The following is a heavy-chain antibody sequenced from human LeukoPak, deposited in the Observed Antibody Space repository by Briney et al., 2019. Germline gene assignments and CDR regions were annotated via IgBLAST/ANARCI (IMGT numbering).Heavy chain of an antibody. CDR1: GFTFSNYW. CDR2: ISTSGSIT. D-gene: IGHD3-16*01. CDR3: ARDRQFRLHDP. V-gene: IGHV3-11*01. J-gene: IGHJ5*02. Sequence: GGSLRLSCAASGFTFSNYWVHWVRQAPGKGLEWLAYISTSGSITSYVDSVRGRFTISRDNAKNSLYLQIDSLRAEDTAMYYCARDRQFRLHDPWGQGILVTVSS.